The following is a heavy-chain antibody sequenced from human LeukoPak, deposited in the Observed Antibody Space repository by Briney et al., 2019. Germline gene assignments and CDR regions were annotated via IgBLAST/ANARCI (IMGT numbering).Heavy chain of an antibody. Sequence: GASVKVSCKASGYTFTGYYIHWVRQAPGQGLEWMGWINPNSGGTNYAQKFQGRVTMTRDTSISTAYMELSRLRSDDTAVYYCARPYPPITMVRGAYEFDYWGQGTLVTVSS. V-gene: IGHV1-2*02. CDR3: ARPYPPITMVRGAYEFDY. D-gene: IGHD3-10*01. J-gene: IGHJ4*02. CDR1: GYTFTGYY. CDR2: INPNSGGT.